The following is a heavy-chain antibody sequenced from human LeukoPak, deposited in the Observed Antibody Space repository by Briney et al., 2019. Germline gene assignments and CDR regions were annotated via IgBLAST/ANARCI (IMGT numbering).Heavy chain of an antibody. CDR1: GFTFDDYT. V-gene: IGHV3-43*01. J-gene: IGHJ5*02. Sequence: GGSLRLSCAASGFTFDDYTMHWVRQAPGKGLEWVSLITWDGGDTYYADSVKGRFTISRDNSKNSLYLQMNSLRTGDTALYYCVKDIWGTGDPWGQGTLVTVSS. CDR2: ITWDGGDT. D-gene: IGHD2-8*02. CDR3: VKDIWGTGDP.